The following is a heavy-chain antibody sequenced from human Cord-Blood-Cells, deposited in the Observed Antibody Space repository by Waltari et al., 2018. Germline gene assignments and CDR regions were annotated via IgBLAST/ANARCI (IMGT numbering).Heavy chain of an antibody. CDR1: GFTFSSYG. Sequence: QVQLVESGGGVVQPGRSLRLSCAASGFTFSSYGMHWVRQAPGKGLEWVAVIWYDGSNKYYADSVNGLFTISRDNSKNTLYLQMNSLRAEDTAVYYCARDRGIAVAGTDFDYWGQGTLVTVSS. CDR3: ARDRGIAVAGTDFDY. J-gene: IGHJ4*02. V-gene: IGHV3-33*01. CDR2: IWYDGSNK. D-gene: IGHD6-19*01.